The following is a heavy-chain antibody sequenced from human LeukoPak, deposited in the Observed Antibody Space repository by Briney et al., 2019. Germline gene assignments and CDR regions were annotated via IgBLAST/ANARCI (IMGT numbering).Heavy chain of an antibody. J-gene: IGHJ3*02. D-gene: IGHD3-10*01. CDR2: IYYSGST. V-gene: IGHV4-59*08. Sequence: PSETLSLTCTVSGGSISSYYWSWIRQPPGKGLEWIGYIYYSGSTNYNPSLKSRVTISVDTSKNQFSLKLSSVTAADTAVYYCARLKVRGVIITRGAFDIRGQGTMVTVSS. CDR1: GGSISSYY. CDR3: ARLKVRGVIITRGAFDI.